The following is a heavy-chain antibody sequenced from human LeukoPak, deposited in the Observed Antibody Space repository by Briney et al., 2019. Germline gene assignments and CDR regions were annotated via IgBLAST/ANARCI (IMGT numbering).Heavy chain of an antibody. CDR3: AKDFVAAAGRFDY. CDR2: IYYSGST. Sequence: SETLSLTCTVSGGSISSYYWSWIRQPPGKGLEWIGYIYYSGSTNYNPSLRSRVTMSVDTSKNQFSLKLSSVTAADTAIYYCAKDFVAAAGRFDYWGQGALVTVSS. CDR1: GGSISSYY. J-gene: IGHJ4*02. D-gene: IGHD6-13*01. V-gene: IGHV4-59*01.